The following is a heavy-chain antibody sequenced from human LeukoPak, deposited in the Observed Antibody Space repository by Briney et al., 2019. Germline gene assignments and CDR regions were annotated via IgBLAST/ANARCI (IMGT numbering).Heavy chain of an antibody. D-gene: IGHD3-10*01. J-gene: IGHJ5*02. CDR1: GGSFSGYY. CDR2: INHSRST. CDR3: ARVGPLYYYGSGSYYKKNWFDP. V-gene: IGHV4-34*01. Sequence: WETLALTCAVYGGSFSGYYWSWIREPPGKGLEWIGEINHSRSTNYNPSLKSRVTISVDTSKNQFSLKLSSVTAADTAVYYCARVGPLYYYGSGSYYKKNWFDPWGQGTLVTVSS.